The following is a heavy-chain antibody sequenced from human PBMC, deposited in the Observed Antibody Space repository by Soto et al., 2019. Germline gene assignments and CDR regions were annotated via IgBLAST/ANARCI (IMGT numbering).Heavy chain of an antibody. J-gene: IGHJ4*02. CDR3: ATGSGYNEGFDY. D-gene: IGHD5-12*01. Sequence: QVQLVQSGAEVKKPGASVKVSCKVSGSTLPELSMHWVRQAPGKGLEWMGGFDPEDGETIYAQKYQGRGTMTEDTSTDTAYMELSSMRSEDTAVYYCATGSGYNEGFDYWGQGTLVNVSS. V-gene: IGHV1-24*01. CDR1: GSTLPELS. CDR2: FDPEDGET.